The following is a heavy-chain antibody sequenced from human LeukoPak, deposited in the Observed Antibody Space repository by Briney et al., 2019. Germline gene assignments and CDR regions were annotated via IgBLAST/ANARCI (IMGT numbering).Heavy chain of an antibody. CDR1: GYTFTSYY. CDR3: AREGKCSGVNCYSFEY. CDR2: INPSGGST. V-gene: IGHV1-46*01. J-gene: IGHJ4*02. Sequence: GASVKVSCKASGYTFTSYYIHWVRQAPGQGLEWMGLINPSGGSTNYAQKFQGRVTMTRDTSTSTVYMELSSLRSEDTAVYFCAREGKCSGVNCYSFEYWGQGSLVTVSS. D-gene: IGHD2-15*01.